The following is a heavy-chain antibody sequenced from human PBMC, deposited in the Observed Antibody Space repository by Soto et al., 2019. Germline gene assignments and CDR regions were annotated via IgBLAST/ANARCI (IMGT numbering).Heavy chain of an antibody. J-gene: IGHJ5*02. D-gene: IGHD6-13*01. V-gene: IGHV3-21*01. CDR1: GFTFSSYS. CDR3: ARDSSSWNNWFDP. Sequence: GGSLRLSCAASGFTFSSYSMNWVRQVPGKGLEWVSSISSSSSYIYYADSVKGRFTISRDNAKNSLYLQMNSLRAEDTAVYYCARDSSSWNNWFDPWGQGTLVTVSS. CDR2: ISSSSSYI.